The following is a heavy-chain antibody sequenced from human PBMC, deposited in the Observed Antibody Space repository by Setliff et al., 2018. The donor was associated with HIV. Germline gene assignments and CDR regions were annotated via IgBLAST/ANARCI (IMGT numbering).Heavy chain of an antibody. CDR3: KSQGHNTFNI. J-gene: IGHJ3*02. CDR1: GFTFSTYA. Sequence: PGGSLRLSCVASGFTFSTYAMNWVRQVLGKGLEWVSGIDWNGDIRGYADSVKGRFTISRDTAKTSLYLEMNSLRAEDKGVYYCKSQGHNTFNIWGQGTMVTVS. V-gene: IGHV3-20*04. CDR2: IDWNGDIR.